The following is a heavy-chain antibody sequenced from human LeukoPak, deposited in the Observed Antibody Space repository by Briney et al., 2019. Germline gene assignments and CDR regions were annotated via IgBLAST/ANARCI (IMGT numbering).Heavy chain of an antibody. J-gene: IGHJ4*02. CDR2: IYPDDSET. CDR1: GYIFTSYW. D-gene: IGHD5-18*01. V-gene: IGHV5-51*01. Sequence: GESLKISCKGFGYIFTSYWIGWVRQMPAKGLEWMGIIYPDDSETRCSPSFQGRVTISAAKSISTAFLQWSSLKASDTATYYCATAARGHFDTWGQGTPVTVSS. CDR3: ATAARGHFDT.